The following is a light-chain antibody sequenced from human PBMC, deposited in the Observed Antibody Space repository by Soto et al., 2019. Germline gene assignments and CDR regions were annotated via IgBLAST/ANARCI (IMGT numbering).Light chain of an antibody. J-gene: IGKJ5*01. Sequence: DTETTQSPSSLSTSVGDTLTITCRASQGIKSYLNWYQQKPGKAPKFLIYGASSLESGVPSRFSGSGSGTEFTLTISSLQADDFATYFCQQYNSYPITFGQRTRLEIK. CDR1: QGIKSY. V-gene: IGKV1-16*01. CDR2: GAS. CDR3: QQYNSYPIT.